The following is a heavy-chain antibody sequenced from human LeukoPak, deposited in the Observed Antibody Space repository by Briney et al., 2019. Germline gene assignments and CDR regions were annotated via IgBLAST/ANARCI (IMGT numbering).Heavy chain of an antibody. CDR2: ISSNGGST. D-gene: IGHD2-21*02. CDR3: ARVAGAYCGGDCLIDY. CDR1: GFTFSSYA. Sequence: PGGSLRLSCAASGFTFSSYAMHWVRQAPGKGLEYVSAISSNGGSTYYANSVKGRFTISRDNSKNTLYLQMGSLRAEDMAVYYCARVAGAYCGGDCLIDYWGQGTLVTVSS. V-gene: IGHV3-64*01. J-gene: IGHJ4*02.